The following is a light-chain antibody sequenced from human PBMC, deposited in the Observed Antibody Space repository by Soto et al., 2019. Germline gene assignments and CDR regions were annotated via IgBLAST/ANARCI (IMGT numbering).Light chain of an antibody. CDR1: QSASTW. J-gene: IGKJ1*01. Sequence: DIQLTQSPTTLSASVGDRVNITCRASQSASTWLAWYQQKPGRAPKLLISGVSNLESGVPSRFSGAGSGTEFTLTISSLQPDDCATYDCQQYNSYPRTVGQGTKVDIK. CDR3: QQYNSYPRT. V-gene: IGKV1-5*03. CDR2: GVS.